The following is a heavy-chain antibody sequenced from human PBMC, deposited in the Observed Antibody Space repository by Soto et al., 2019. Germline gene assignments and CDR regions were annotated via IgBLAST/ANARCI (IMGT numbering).Heavy chain of an antibody. CDR1: GGFFSGYY. CDR3: ARGRAYCSGGSCYKYYYYGMDV. CDR2: INYSGST. Sequence: QLQPLGPGPFKPLEALSLTCAFYGGFFSGYYWSWIRQPPGKGPEGIGEINYSGSTNYNPSLKSRVTISVDTSKNQFSLKLSSVTAADTAVYYCARGRAYCSGGSCYKYYYYGMDVWGQGTTVTVSS. J-gene: IGHJ6*02. D-gene: IGHD2-15*01. V-gene: IGHV4-34*01.